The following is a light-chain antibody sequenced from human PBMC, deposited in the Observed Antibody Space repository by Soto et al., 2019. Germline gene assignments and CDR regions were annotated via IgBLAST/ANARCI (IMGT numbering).Light chain of an antibody. CDR3: QQANSFPYT. V-gene: IGKV1-12*01. Sequence: DIQMTQSPSSVSASVGDRVTIACRASQDISRWLAWYQQKPGKAPRLLIHGASILHSGVPSRFSGSGSGTDFTLTIGSPQPEDFATYYCQQANSFPYTFGQGTKLEIK. CDR2: GAS. CDR1: QDISRW. J-gene: IGKJ2*01.